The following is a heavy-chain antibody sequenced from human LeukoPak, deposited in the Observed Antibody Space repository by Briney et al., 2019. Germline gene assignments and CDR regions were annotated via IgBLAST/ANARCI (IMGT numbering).Heavy chain of an antibody. CDR1: GGSISSYY. J-gene: IGHJ6*02. CDR3: ARRVTTDYYYGMDV. V-gene: IGHV4-59*08. Sequence: ETLSLTCTVSGGSISSYYWSWIRQPPGKGLEWIGYIYYSGSTNCNPALKSRVTISVDTSENQFSLKLSSVTAADTAVYYCARRVTTDYYYGMDVWGQGTTVTVSS. D-gene: IGHD4-11*01. CDR2: IYYSGST.